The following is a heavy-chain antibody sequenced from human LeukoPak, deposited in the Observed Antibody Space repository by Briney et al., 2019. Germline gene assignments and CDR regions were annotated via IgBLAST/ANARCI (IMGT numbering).Heavy chain of an antibody. CDR3: ARCGFVGSYFQTYYYYYMDV. Sequence: ASVKVSCKASGYTFTSYGISWVRQAPGQGLEWMGWISAYNGNTNYAQKLQGRVTMTTDTSTSTAYMELRSLRSDDTAVYYCARCGFVGSYFQTYYYYYMDVWGKGTTVTVSS. CDR1: GYTFTSYG. D-gene: IGHD1-26*01. CDR2: ISAYNGNT. J-gene: IGHJ6*03. V-gene: IGHV1-18*01.